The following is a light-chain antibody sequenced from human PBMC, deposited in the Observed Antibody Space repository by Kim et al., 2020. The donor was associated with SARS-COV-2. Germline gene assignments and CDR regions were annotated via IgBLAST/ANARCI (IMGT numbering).Light chain of an antibody. V-gene: IGKV2-30*02. J-gene: IGKJ2*01. CDR2: KGS. CDR1: RSLVHSDGNTY. CDR3: MQGTHWYT. Sequence: VVMTQSPLSLPVTLGQPASISCRSSRSLVHSDGNTYLSWFQHRPGQSPRRLIYKGSNRDSGAPDRFSGSGSGTDFTLRISRVEAEDVGIYFCMQGTHWYTFGQGTKLEIK.